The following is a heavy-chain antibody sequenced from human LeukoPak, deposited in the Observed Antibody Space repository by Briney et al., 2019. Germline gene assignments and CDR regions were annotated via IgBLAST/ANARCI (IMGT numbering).Heavy chain of an antibody. CDR2: ISAYNGNT. V-gene: IGHV1-18*01. D-gene: IGHD3-10*01. CDR3: ARTQRITMVRGVNWFDP. Sequence: ASVKVSCKASGYTFTSYGISWVRQAPGQGLEWMGWISAYNGNTNYARKLQGRVTMTTDTSTSTAYMELRSLRSDDTAVYYCARTQRITMVRGVNWFDPWGQGTLVTVSS. J-gene: IGHJ5*02. CDR1: GYTFTSYG.